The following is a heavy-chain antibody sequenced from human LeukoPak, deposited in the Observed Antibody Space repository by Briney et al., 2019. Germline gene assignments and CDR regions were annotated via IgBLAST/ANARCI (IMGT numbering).Heavy chain of an antibody. Sequence: GGSLRLSCAASGFTFSSYGMHWVRQAPGKGLEWVAVISYDGSNKYYADSVKGRFTISRDNSKNTLYLQMNSLRAEDTAVYYCAKDHRGSSYYYYGMDVWGQGTTVTVSS. CDR2: ISYDGSNK. CDR3: AKDHRGSSYYYYGMDV. V-gene: IGHV3-30*18. J-gene: IGHJ6*02. CDR1: GFTFSSYG. D-gene: IGHD1-26*01.